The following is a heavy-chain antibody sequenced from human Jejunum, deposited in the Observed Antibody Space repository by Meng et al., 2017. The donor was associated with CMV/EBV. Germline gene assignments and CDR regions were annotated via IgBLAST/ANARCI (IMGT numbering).Heavy chain of an antibody. CDR3: ATVFDY. Sequence: SLKISCAASGFTFSNYAMNWVRQAPGKGLEWVSAIYADGSTTFYAGSVKGRFTISRDNSKNTLYLQMNSLRAEDTAVYYCATVFDYWGQGTLVTVSS. CDR2: IYADGSTT. D-gene: IGHD4-17*01. CDR1: GFTFSNYA. J-gene: IGHJ4*02. V-gene: IGHV3-23*01.